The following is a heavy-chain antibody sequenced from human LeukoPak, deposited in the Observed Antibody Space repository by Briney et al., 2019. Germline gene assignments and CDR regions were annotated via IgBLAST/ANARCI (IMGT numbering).Heavy chain of an antibody. CDR2: IKSNIDGGTA. CDR1: GFTFSHAW. V-gene: IGHV3-15*01. J-gene: IGHJ2*01. D-gene: IGHD6-6*01. CDR3: TRRESQGSSTNWYFDL. Sequence: GGSLRLSCATSGFTFSHAWMTWVRQPPGKGLEWVGRIKSNIDGGTADYAAPVKGRFTISRDDSKNMLYLQMNSLKIEDTGVYYCTRRESQGSSTNWYFDLWGRGTLVTLSS.